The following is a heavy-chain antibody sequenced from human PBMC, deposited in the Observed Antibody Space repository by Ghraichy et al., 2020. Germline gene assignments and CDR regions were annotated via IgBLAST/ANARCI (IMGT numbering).Heavy chain of an antibody. CDR1: GFTFSSYS. D-gene: IGHD3-10*01. J-gene: IGHJ6*02. CDR3: ARSNYYGSGGYDYYYGMDV. V-gene: IGHV3-48*02. CDR2: ISSSSSTI. Sequence: LSLTCAASGFTFSSYSMNWVRQAPGKGLEWVSYISSSSSTIYYADSVKGRFTISRDNAKNSLYLQMNSLRDEDTAVYYCARSNYYGSGGYDYYYGMDVWRQLPMVTLS.